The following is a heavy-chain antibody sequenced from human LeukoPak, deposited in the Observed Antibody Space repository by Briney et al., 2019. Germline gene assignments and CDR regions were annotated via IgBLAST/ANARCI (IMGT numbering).Heavy chain of an antibody. Sequence: SGTLSLTCAVSGGSLSSSNWWSWVRQPPGKGLEWIGEIYHSGSTNYNPSLRSRVTISVDKSKNQFSLKLSSVTAADTAVYYCARAPKAFAAAGISRWGQGTLVTVSS. CDR1: GGSLSSSNW. V-gene: IGHV4-4*02. J-gene: IGHJ4*02. CDR2: IYHSGST. CDR3: ARAPKAFAAAGISR. D-gene: IGHD6-13*01.